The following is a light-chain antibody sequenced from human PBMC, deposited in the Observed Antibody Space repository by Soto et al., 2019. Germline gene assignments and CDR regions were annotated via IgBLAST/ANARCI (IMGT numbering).Light chain of an antibody. CDR2: EVS. V-gene: IGLV2-14*01. CDR3: SSYTSSSTRV. CDR1: RSDVGGYNY. Sequence: QSVLTQPASVSGSPGQSITISCTGTRSDVGGYNYVSWYQQHPGKAPKLMIYEVSNRPSGVSNRFSGSKSGNTASLTSSGLQAEDEADYYCSSYTSSSTRVFGTGTKLTVL. J-gene: IGLJ1*01.